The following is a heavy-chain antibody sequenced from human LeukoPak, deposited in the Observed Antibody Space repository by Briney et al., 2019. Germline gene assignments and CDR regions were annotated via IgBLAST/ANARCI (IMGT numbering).Heavy chain of an antibody. Sequence: PGGSLRLSCAASGFTFTDYAMGWVRQAPGKGLEWLSSVSGNGGTTYYAASVKGRFTISRDNSKNTIYLQINSLRAEDTAVYYCAKMEVWSLYCFDQRGQGILVTVSS. CDR1: GFTFTDYA. V-gene: IGHV3-23*01. D-gene: IGHD3-3*01. J-gene: IGHJ4*02. CDR2: VSGNGGTT. CDR3: AKMEVWSLYCFDQ.